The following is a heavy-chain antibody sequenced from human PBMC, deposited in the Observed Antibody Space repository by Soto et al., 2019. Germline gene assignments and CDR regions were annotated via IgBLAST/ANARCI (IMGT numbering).Heavy chain of an antibody. CDR3: AKEGAVIGAGYFDY. D-gene: IGHD3-10*01. J-gene: IGHJ4*02. CDR1: GFTFSSYA. CDR2: ISGSGDNT. Sequence: VQLLESGGGLVQPGGSLRLSCAASGFTFSSYAMSWVRQAPGKGLEWVSAISGSGDNTYYADSVKGRFTISRDDSKNTLYLQMISLRAEDTAVYYCAKEGAVIGAGYFDYWGQGTLVTVSS. V-gene: IGHV3-23*01.